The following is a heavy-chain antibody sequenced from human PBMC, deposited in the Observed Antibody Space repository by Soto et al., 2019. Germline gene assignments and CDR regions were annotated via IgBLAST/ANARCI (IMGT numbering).Heavy chain of an antibody. CDR1: GYTFTSYD. D-gene: IGHD2-2*01. J-gene: IGHJ4*02. Sequence: QVQLVQSGAEVKKPGASVKVSCKASGYTFTSYDINWVRQATGQGLEWMGWMNPNNGNTGHAQKFQGRVTMTRDTSIITGYMELTSLRPEDTAVYYCAVGRYCNTWYYAFDFWGQGTLVTVFS. CDR3: AVGRYCNTWYYAFDF. V-gene: IGHV1-8*02. CDR2: MNPNNGNT.